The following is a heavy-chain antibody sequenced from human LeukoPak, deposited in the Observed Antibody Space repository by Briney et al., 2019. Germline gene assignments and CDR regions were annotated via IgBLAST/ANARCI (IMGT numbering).Heavy chain of an antibody. Sequence: PSETLSLTCTVSGGSISSYYWGWIRQPPGKGLEWIGYIYYSGSTNYNPSLKSRVTISVDTSKNQFSLKLSSVTAADTAVYYCARVYSGSYYGWYFDLWGRGTLVTVSS. CDR3: ARVYSGSYYGWYFDL. CDR1: GGSISSYY. J-gene: IGHJ2*01. CDR2: IYYSGST. D-gene: IGHD1-26*01. V-gene: IGHV4-59*08.